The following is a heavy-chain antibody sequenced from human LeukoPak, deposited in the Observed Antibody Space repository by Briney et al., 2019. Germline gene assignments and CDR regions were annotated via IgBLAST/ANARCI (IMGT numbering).Heavy chain of an antibody. D-gene: IGHD1-26*01. J-gene: IGHJ4*02. V-gene: IGHV4-34*01. CDR2: INHSGST. Sequence: GSLRLSCAASGFTFSSYWMSWIRQPPGKGLEWIGEINHSGSTNYNPSLKSRVTISVDTSKNQFSLKLSSVTAADTAVYYCARGLVGATTPFDYWGQGTLVTVSS. CDR1: GFTFSSYW. CDR3: ARGLVGATTPFDY.